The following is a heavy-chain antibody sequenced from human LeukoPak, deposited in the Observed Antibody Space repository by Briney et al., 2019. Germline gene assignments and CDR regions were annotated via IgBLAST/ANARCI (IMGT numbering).Heavy chain of an antibody. D-gene: IGHD1-1*01. CDR2: VYHSGST. V-gene: IGHV4-4*02. CDR1: SGFISSSNW. CDR3: ARASHWNQLHYFDY. Sequence: SETLSLTCAVSSGFISSSNWWSWVRQPPGKGLEWIGEVYHSGSTNYNPSLKSRVTISLDKSKNQFSLNLSSVTAADTALYYCARASHWNQLHYFDYWGHGTLVTVSS. J-gene: IGHJ4*01.